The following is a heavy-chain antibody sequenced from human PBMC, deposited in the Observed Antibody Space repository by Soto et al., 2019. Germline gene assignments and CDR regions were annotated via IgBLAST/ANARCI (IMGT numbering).Heavy chain of an antibody. J-gene: IGHJ6*02. CDR1: GFTLSGRS. CDR3: IRGFYGLDV. CDR2: VSPNGDNK. Sequence: GASVRLPCSASGFTLSGRSMHWVRQAPGKGLEYVSGVSPNGDNKYYTDSVKGRFTISRDNSKNTLYLQMSSLRPEDTAVFYCIRGFYGLDVWGQGTTVTVSS. V-gene: IGHV3-64D*08.